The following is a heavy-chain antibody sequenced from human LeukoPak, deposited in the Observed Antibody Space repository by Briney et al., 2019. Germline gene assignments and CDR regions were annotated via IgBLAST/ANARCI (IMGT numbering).Heavy chain of an antibody. V-gene: IGHV4-59*01. D-gene: IGHD1-26*01. J-gene: IGHJ5*02. CDR3: ARGVGATRVLWFDP. CDR2: IYYSGST. Sequence: SETLSLTCTVSGGSISSYYWSWIRQPPGKGLEWIGYIYYSGSTNYNPSLKSRVTISVDTSKNQFSLKLSSVTAADTAVYYCARGVGATRVLWFDPWGQGTQVTVSS. CDR1: GGSISSYY.